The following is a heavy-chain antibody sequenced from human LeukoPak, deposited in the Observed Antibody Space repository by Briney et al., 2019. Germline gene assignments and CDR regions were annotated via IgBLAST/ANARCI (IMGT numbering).Heavy chain of an antibody. V-gene: IGHV1-2*02. D-gene: IGHD6-13*01. CDR2: INPNSGGT. CDR3: ARVAYSSSWYLFDY. Sequence: ASVKVSCKASGYTFTGYYMHWVRQAPGQGLEWMGWINPNSGGTNYAQKFQGRVTMTRDTSISTAYMELSRLRSDDTAVYYCARVAYSSSWYLFDYWGQGTLVTVPP. J-gene: IGHJ4*02. CDR1: GYTFTGYY.